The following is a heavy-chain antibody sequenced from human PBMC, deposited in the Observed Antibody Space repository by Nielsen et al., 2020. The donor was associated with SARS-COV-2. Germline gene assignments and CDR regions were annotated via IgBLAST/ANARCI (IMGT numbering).Heavy chain of an antibody. D-gene: IGHD3-9*01. V-gene: IGHV3-30*18. CDR1: GFTFSSYG. J-gene: IGHJ4*02. Sequence: GESLKISCAASGFTFSSYGMHWVRQAPGKGLEWVAIISYDGSNKYYADSVKGRFTISRDNAKNSLYLQMNSLRAEDTALYYCAKLPGYDILTGLYTGFDYWGQGTLVTVSS. CDR3: AKLPGYDILTGLYTGFDY. CDR2: ISYDGSNK.